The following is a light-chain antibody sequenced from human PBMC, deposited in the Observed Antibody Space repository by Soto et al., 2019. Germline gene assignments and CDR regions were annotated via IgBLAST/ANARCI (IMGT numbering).Light chain of an antibody. V-gene: IGLV2-14*03. CDR2: DVS. Sequence: QSALTQPASVSGSPGQSITISCTGTSSDIGTYNYVSWYQQHPGQAPKLMIYDVSNRPSGVSDRFYGSKSGNTASLTISGRQAEDEADYYCYSCSRSSGTRYVFGTGTKVTVL. CDR1: SSDIGTYNY. J-gene: IGLJ1*01. CDR3: YSCSRSSGTRYV.